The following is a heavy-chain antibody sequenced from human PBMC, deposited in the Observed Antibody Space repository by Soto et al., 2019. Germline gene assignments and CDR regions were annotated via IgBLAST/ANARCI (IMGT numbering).Heavy chain of an antibody. J-gene: IGHJ6*02. CDR2: IYSSENT. D-gene: IGHD2-2*03. CDR3: ARLNGYCISTNCHGYYGLDV. CDR1: GGSVSSSSYS. Sequence: PSETLSLTCTVSGGSVSSSSYSWGWIRQSPGKGLEWIGTIYSSENTYYNPSLLSRVTISVDTSKNEFSLRLSSVTAADTAVYHCARLNGYCISTNCHGYYGLDVWGQGTTVTVSS. V-gene: IGHV4-39*01.